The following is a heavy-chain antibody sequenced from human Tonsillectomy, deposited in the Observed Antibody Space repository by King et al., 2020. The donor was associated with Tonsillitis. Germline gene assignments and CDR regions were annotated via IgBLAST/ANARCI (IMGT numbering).Heavy chain of an antibody. CDR3: ARDAAGGGFGYFDL. J-gene: IGHJ2*01. Sequence: VQLVESGGGLVQPGESLRLSCAASGFTFNIYWMNWVRQAPGKGLEWVANIKQDGSGKYYVDSVKGRFTISRDNAKNSLYLQMNSLRVEETAVYYCARDAAGGGFGYFDLWGRGTLVTVSS. D-gene: IGHD5-12*01. V-gene: IGHV3-7*01. CDR2: IKQDGSGK. CDR1: GFTFNIYW.